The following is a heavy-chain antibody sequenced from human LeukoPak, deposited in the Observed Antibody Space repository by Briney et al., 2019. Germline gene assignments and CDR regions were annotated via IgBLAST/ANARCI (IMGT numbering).Heavy chain of an antibody. CDR3: ARDHPHYYYYYMDV. V-gene: IGHV4-4*07. Sequence: PSETLSLTCTVSGGSISSYYWSWIRQPARKGLEWIGRIYTSGSTNSNPSPKSRVTLSVDTSKNQFSLKLSSVTAADTAVYYCARDHPHYYYYYMDVWGKGTTVTVSS. CDR1: GGSISSYY. J-gene: IGHJ6*03. CDR2: IYTSGST.